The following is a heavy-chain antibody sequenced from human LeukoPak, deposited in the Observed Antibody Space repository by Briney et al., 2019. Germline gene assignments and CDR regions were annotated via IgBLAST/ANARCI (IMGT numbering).Heavy chain of an antibody. Sequence: GGSLRLSCAASGFTFSSYWMSWVRQAPGKGLEWVANIKQDGSEKYYVDSVKGRFTISRDNAKNSLYLQMNSLRAEDTAVYYCARDLEGHICYFDYWGQGTLVTVCS. CDR2: IKQDGSEK. CDR1: GFTFSSYW. CDR3: ARDLEGHICYFDY. J-gene: IGHJ4*02. D-gene: IGHD2-21*01. V-gene: IGHV3-7*01.